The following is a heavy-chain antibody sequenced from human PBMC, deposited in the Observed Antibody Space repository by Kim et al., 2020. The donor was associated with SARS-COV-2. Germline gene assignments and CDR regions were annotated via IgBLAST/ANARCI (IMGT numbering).Heavy chain of an antibody. J-gene: IGHJ4*02. CDR1: GFTFRTYC. Sequence: GGSLRLSCAASGFTFRTYCMTWVRQAPGKGLEWVSSIGSSGSYIFYADSVKGRFTISRDNAKNSLNLQMNSLRAEDTAVYYCARDSLYCSSTSCYLDYWGQGTLVTVSS. D-gene: IGHD2-2*01. CDR2: IGSSGSYI. V-gene: IGHV3-21*01. CDR3: ARDSLYCSSTSCYLDY.